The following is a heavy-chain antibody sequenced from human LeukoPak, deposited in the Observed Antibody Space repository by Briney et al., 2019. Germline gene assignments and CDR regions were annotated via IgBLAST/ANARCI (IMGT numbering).Heavy chain of an antibody. J-gene: IGHJ4*02. CDR1: GGSISSSSYY. CDR2: IYYGGST. Sequence: SETLSLTCTVSGGSISSSSYYWGWVRQPPGKGLEWIGSIYYGGSTYYNPSLKSRVTISVDTSRNQFSLKLSSVTAADTAVYYCAILRHSSGWYFDCWGQGTLVTVSS. D-gene: IGHD6-19*01. CDR3: AILRHSSGWYFDC. V-gene: IGHV4-39*01.